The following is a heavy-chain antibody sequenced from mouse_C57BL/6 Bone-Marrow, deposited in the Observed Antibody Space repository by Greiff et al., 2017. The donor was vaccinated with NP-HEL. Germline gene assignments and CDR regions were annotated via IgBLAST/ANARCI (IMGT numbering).Heavy chain of an antibody. J-gene: IGHJ3*01. V-gene: IGHV5-6*01. Sequence: EVKLVESGGDLVKPGGSLKLSCAASGFTFSSYGMSWVRQTPDKRLEWVATISSGGSYTYYPDSVKGRFTISRDNAKNTLYLQMSSLKSEDTAMYSCARHFLNWDRAWFAYWGQGTLVTVSA. CDR2: ISSGGSYT. D-gene: IGHD4-1*01. CDR3: ARHFLNWDRAWFAY. CDR1: GFTFSSYG.